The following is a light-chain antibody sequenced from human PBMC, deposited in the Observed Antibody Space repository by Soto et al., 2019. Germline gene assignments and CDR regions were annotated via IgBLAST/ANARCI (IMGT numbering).Light chain of an antibody. V-gene: IGKV3-11*01. J-gene: IGKJ5*01. CDR2: DAS. Sequence: EIVLTQSPGTLSLSPGERATLSCRASESVGSFLAWYRQKPGQAPRLLIFDASNRATGIPVRFSGSGSGTDFTLTISSLEPEDFAVYYCQQRSSWPPTFGQGTRREIK. CDR1: ESVGSF. CDR3: QQRSSWPPT.